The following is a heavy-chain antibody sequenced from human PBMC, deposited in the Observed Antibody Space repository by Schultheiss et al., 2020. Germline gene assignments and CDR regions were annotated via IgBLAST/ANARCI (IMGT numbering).Heavy chain of an antibody. Sequence: GESLKIACQGSGYSFTNYWIGWVRQMPGKGLEWMGIIYPGDSDTRYSPSFQGQVTISADKSISTAYLQWSSLKASDTAMYYCARHWVVPAATTYYYYYYMDVWGKGTTVTVSS. CDR1: GYSFTNYW. CDR2: IYPGDSDT. D-gene: IGHD2-2*01. CDR3: ARHWVVPAATTYYYYYYMDV. V-gene: IGHV5-51*01. J-gene: IGHJ6*03.